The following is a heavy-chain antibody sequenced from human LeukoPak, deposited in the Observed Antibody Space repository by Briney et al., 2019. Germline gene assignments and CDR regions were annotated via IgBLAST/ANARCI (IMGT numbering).Heavy chain of an antibody. CDR1: GFTFSSYS. D-gene: IGHD6-13*01. CDR3: ARNRYGSSLDAFDI. Sequence: GGSLRLSCAASGFTFSSYSMSWVRQAPGKGLEWVSSISSSSTCIYYADSVKGRFTISRDNAKNSLHLQMNSLRAEDTAVYYCARNRYGSSLDAFDIWGQGTVVTVSS. J-gene: IGHJ3*02. CDR2: ISSSSTCI. V-gene: IGHV3-21*01.